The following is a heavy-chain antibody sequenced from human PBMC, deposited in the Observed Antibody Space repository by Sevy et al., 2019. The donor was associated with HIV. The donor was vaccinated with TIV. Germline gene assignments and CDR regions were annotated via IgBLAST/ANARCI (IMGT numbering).Heavy chain of an antibody. CDR2: INHSGST. CDR3: ARASGGDRLDYYGMDV. V-gene: IGHV4-38-2*01. CDR1: NYSISSGYY. Sequence: SETLSLTCAVSNYSISSGYYWGWIRQSPGKGLEWIGNINHSGSTYYNTSLKSRVTISVDASKNYFSLRLTSVTAADTAVYYCARASGGDRLDYYGMDVWGQGTTVTVSS. J-gene: IGHJ6*02. D-gene: IGHD2-15*01.